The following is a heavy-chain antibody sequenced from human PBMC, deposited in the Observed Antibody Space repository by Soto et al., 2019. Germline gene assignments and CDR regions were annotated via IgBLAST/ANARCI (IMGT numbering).Heavy chain of an antibody. D-gene: IGHD7-27*01. V-gene: IGHV4-59*01. CDR1: GASISSSY. CDR3: ARVWGLDYMDS. Sequence: NPSETLSRTCTVSGASISSSYWSWIRRPPGKGLEWIGYIYHSGRKTYNPSLKGRVTISVDTSKNQFSVKLSSVTAADTAVYYCARVWGLDYMDSWGQGTRVTVSS. J-gene: IGHJ4*02. CDR2: IYHSGRK.